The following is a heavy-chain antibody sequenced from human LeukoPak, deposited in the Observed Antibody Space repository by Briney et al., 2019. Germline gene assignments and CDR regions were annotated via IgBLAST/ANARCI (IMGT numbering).Heavy chain of an antibody. CDR3: ARGLTVRGNWFDP. Sequence: ASVKVSCKASGCTFTSYDINWVRQATGQGLEWMGWMNPNSGNTGYAQKFQGRVTMTRNTSISTAYMELSSLRSEDTAVYYCARGLTVRGNWFDPWGQGTLVTVSS. V-gene: IGHV1-8*01. CDR1: GCTFTSYD. D-gene: IGHD3-16*01. CDR2: MNPNSGNT. J-gene: IGHJ5*02.